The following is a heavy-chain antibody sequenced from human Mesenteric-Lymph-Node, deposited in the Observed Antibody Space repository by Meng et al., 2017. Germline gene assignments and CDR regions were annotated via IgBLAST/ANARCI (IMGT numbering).Heavy chain of an antibody. D-gene: IGHD6-19*01. CDR1: GFTFSSYW. J-gene: IGHJ4*02. V-gene: IGHV3-74*01. CDR2: ISGDGSST. Sequence: GGSLRLSCAASGFTFSSYWMDWVRQAPGKGLEWVSFISGDGSSTSYADSVKGRFTISRDNAKNTLYLQMNSLRVEDTAVYYCARASIAVADKGDYWGQGTLVTVSS. CDR3: ARASIAVADKGDY.